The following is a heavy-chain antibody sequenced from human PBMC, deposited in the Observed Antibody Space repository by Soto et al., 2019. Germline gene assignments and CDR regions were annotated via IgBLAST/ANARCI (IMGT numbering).Heavy chain of an antibody. V-gene: IGHV3-11*01. J-gene: IGHJ3*02. CDR3: AREGRYFDWLLSGKKDAFDI. D-gene: IGHD3-9*01. CDR1: GFTFSDYY. CDR2: ISGSGSAI. Sequence: GGSLRLSCAASGFTFSDYYMNWIRQAPGRGLEWVSYISGSGSAIYYADSVKGRFTISRDNAKNSLFLQMNSLRAEDTAVYYCAREGRYFDWLLSGKKDAFDIWGQGTMVTVSS.